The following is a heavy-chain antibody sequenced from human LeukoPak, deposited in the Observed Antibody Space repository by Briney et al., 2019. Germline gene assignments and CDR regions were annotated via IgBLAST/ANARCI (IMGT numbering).Heavy chain of an antibody. Sequence: SETLSLTCTVSGDSISSSSYYWGWIRQPPGKGLEWIGTIYYSGSTYYSPSLESRFTISIDTSKNQFSLRLNSVTAADTAVYYCARVLPPWLARYYFDCWGQGTLVTVSS. V-gene: IGHV4-39*01. CDR2: IYYSGST. CDR1: GDSISSSSYY. J-gene: IGHJ4*02. D-gene: IGHD3-22*01. CDR3: ARVLPPWLARYYFDC.